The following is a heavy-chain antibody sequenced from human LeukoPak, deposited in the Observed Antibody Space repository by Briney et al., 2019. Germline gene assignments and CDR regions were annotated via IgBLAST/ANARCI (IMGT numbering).Heavy chain of an antibody. CDR1: GFIFSHYG. D-gene: IGHD1-26*01. Sequence: GRSLRLSCAASGFIFSHYGFHGVRQAPGKGLEWVAVIPYDGSNKYYADSVKGRFTISRDNSKDTLYLQMNTLRAEDTAVYSCAKEVGYGMDVWGQGTTVTVSS. J-gene: IGHJ6*02. CDR2: IPYDGSNK. V-gene: IGHV3-30*18. CDR3: AKEVGYGMDV.